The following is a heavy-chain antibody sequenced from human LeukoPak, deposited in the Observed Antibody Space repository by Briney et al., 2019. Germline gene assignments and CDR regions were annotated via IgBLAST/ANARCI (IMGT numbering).Heavy chain of an antibody. D-gene: IGHD6-13*01. Sequence: PGGSLRLSRAVSGFTFSSSWMHWVRQAPGKGLVWVSHIKTDGSTTAYADSVKGRFTISRDNAKNTLYLQMNSLRAEDTAVYYCAKEEEAAAGPFADYWGQGTLVTVSS. CDR3: AKEEEAAAGPFADY. J-gene: IGHJ4*02. CDR2: IKTDGSTT. CDR1: GFTFSSSW. V-gene: IGHV3-74*01.